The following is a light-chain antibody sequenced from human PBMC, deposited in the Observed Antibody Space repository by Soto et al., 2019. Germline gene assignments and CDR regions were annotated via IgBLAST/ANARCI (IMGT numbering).Light chain of an antibody. V-gene: IGLV2-14*01. Sequence: QSALTQPASVSGSPGQSITISCTGSNSDVGGYNYVSWYQQHPGKAPKLMIYEVDNRPSGVSNRFSGSKSGNTASLTISGLQAEDEADYYCSSHRSSGPIFVFGTGTKGTVL. CDR2: EVD. CDR3: SSHRSSGPIFV. CDR1: NSDVGGYNY. J-gene: IGLJ1*01.